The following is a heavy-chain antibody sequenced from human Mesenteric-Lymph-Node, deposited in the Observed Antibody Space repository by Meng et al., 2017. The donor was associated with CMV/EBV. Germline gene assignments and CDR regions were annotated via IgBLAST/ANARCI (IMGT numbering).Heavy chain of an antibody. CDR1: GYTFTSYG. CDR2: INTYNGNT. D-gene: IGHD6-19*01. Sequence: CKASGYTFTSYGISWVRQAPGQGLEWMGWINTYNGNTNFAQKFQGGVTMTADTSTDTAYMELRSLRSDDSAVYYCAREDSSGWFVYWGQGTLVTVSS. V-gene: IGHV1-18*01. CDR3: AREDSSGWFVY. J-gene: IGHJ5*01.